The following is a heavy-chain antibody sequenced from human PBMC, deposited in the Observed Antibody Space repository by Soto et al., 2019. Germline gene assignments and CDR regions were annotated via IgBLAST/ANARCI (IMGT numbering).Heavy chain of an antibody. CDR1: GFTFSSYA. D-gene: IGHD3-10*01. CDR3: AKEARSRGYYYYYMDV. CDR2: ISGSGGST. Sequence: GGSLRLSCAASGFTFSSYAMSWVRQAPGKGLEWVSAISGSGGSTYYADSVKGRFTISRDNSKNTLYLQMNSLRAEDTAVYYCAKEARSRGYYYYYMDVWGKGTTVTVS. V-gene: IGHV3-23*01. J-gene: IGHJ6*03.